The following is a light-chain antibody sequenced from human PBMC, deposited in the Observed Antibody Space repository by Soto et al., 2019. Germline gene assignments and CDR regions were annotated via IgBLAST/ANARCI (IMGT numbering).Light chain of an antibody. Sequence: DIPMTQSPSSVSTSVGDRVTITCRATQGISSWLVWYQQKPGKAPKLLIHAASRLQSGVPSRFSGSGSGTDFTLTISSLQPEDFATYYCQQANSFPLTFGGGTKVEIK. V-gene: IGKV1-12*01. CDR1: QGISSW. J-gene: IGKJ4*01. CDR2: AAS. CDR3: QQANSFPLT.